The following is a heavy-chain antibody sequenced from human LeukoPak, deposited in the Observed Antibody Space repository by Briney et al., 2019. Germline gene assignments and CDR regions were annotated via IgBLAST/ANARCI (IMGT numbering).Heavy chain of an antibody. J-gene: IGHJ3*02. Sequence: GSLRLSCAASGFSVSSNYMSWVRQVPGKGLEWVSIIYSGGNTYYADSVKGRFTISRHNSKNTLYLQMNSLRAEDTAMYYCARDRNAFDIWGQGTKVTVSS. CDR1: GFSVSSNY. CDR3: ARDRNAFDI. CDR2: IYSGGNT. V-gene: IGHV3-53*04.